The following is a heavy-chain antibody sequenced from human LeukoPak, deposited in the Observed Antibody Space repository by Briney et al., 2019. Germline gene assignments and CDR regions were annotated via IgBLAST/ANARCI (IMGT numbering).Heavy chain of an antibody. CDR1: GSRFTSYW. CDR2: IYPGDSDT. J-gene: IGHJ5*02. V-gene: IGHV5-51*01. CDR3: ATSAAAGSSFRFDP. D-gene: IGHD6-13*01. Sequence: GESLQISSKGSGSRFTSYWIGWVRPMPGKGLEWMGIIYPGDSDTRYSPSFQGQVTISADKSISTAYLQWSSLKASDTAMYYCATSAAAGSSFRFDPWGQGTLVTVSS.